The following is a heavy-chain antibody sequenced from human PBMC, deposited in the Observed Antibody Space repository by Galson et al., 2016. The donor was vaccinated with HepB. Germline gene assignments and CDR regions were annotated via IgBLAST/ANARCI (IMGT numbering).Heavy chain of an antibody. CDR2: IYYSGST. J-gene: IGHJ5*02. CDR1: GGSISSPSYY. D-gene: IGHD6-13*01. V-gene: IGHV4-39*01. CDR3: ARHLGYSSSWYGKGGNWFDP. Sequence: SETLSLTCSISGGSISSPSYYWAWIRQPPGKALEWIGSIYYSGSTYYNPSLKSRVTISVDTSKNQFSLKLSSVTAADTAVYYCARHLGYSSSWYGKGGNWFDPWGQGTLVTVSS.